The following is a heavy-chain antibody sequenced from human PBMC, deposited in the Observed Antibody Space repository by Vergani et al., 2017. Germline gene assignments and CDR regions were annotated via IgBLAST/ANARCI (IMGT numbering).Heavy chain of an antibody. CDR2: ISAYNDNT. CDR1: GYTFTIYG. J-gene: IGHJ3*02. CDR3: AREKGSGGILWLDAFDI. D-gene: IGHD2-21*01. V-gene: IGHV1-18*01. Sequence: QVHLVQSGAEVKKPGASVKVSCKASGYTFTIYGISWMRQAPGQGLEWMGWISAYNDNTNYAQKVQGRVTMTTDTSTSTAYMELRSLRSDDTAVYYCAREKGSGGILWLDAFDIWGQGTMVSVSS.